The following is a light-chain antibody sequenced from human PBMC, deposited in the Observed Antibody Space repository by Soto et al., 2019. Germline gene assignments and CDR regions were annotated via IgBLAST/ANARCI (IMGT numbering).Light chain of an antibody. J-gene: IGKJ5*01. CDR2: GAT. V-gene: IGKV3-15*01. Sequence: EIVMRQPPATLSVSPGERATLSCVASQSVSILLAWYQQKPGQAPRLLIHGATTRATGVPARFSGSGSGTEFTLTISSLEPEDFAVYYCQQRSSWPPTFGQGTRLEIK. CDR3: QQRSSWPPT. CDR1: QSVSIL.